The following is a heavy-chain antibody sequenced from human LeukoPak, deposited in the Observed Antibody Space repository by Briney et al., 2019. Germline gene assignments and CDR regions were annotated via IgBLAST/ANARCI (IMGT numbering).Heavy chain of an antibody. CDR1: GFTFSNYG. J-gene: IGHJ1*01. V-gene: IGHV3-74*01. D-gene: IGHD3-22*01. CDR3: ARAPSEIGGYYPEYFRH. CDR2: IKSDGST. Sequence: PGGSLRLSCAASGFTFSNYGMSWVRQAPGKGLEWISRIKSDGSTRYADSVKGRFTISRDNAKNTVSLQMTSLRAEDTGVYYCARAPSEIGGYYPEYFRHWGQGTLVIVSS.